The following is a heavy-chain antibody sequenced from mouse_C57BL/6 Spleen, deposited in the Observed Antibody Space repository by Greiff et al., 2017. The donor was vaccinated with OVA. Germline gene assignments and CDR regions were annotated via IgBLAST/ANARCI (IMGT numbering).Heavy chain of an antibody. V-gene: IGHV3-6*01. CDR1: GYSITSGYY. J-gene: IGHJ1*03. CDR3: ARDCNFPYFDV. Sequence: EVQLVESGPGLVKPSQSLSLTCSVTGYSITSGYYWNWIRQFPGNKLEWMGYISYDGSNNYNPSLKNRISITRDTSKNQFFLKLNSVTTEDTATYYCARDCNFPYFDVWGTGTTVTVSS. CDR2: ISYDGSN. D-gene: IGHD2-1*01.